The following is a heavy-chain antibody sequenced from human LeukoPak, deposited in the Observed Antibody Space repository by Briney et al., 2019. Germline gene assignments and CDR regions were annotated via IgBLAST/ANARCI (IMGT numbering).Heavy chain of an antibody. J-gene: IGHJ4*02. Sequence: PGGSLRLSCAASGFTFSSYAMSWVRQAPGKGLEWVSAISGSGGSTYYADSVKGRFTISRDNSKNTLYLQMNSLRAEDTAVYYCAKHYYGSGSYYREEWSPESVPFDYWGQGTLVTVSS. CDR3: AKHYYGSGSYYREEWSPESVPFDY. V-gene: IGHV3-23*01. CDR2: ISGSGGST. CDR1: GFTFSSYA. D-gene: IGHD3-10*01.